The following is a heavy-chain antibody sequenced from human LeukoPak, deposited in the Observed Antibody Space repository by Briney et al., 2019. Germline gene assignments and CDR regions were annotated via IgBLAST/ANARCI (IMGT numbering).Heavy chain of an antibody. D-gene: IGHD3-9*01. J-gene: IGHJ4*02. CDR1: GITLSNYG. V-gene: IGHV3-23*01. CDR3: ARADYWLPIDY. CDR2: ISDRGGST. Sequence: PGGSLRLSCAVSGITLSNYGMSWVRQAPGKGLEWVAGISDRGGSTDYADSVKGRITVSRDNPKNTLWLQMNSLRAEDTAVYYCARADYWLPIDYWGQGTLVTVSS.